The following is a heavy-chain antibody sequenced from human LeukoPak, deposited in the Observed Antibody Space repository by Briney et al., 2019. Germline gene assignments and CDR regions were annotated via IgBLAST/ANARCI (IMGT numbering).Heavy chain of an antibody. V-gene: IGHV1-2*02. CDR3: ARDTGMIVVVPAATEWGMDV. CDR2: INPNSGGT. D-gene: IGHD2-2*01. CDR1: GYTFTGYY. Sequence: ASVKVSCKASGYTFTGYYMHWVRQAPGQGLEWMGWINPNSGGTNYAQKFQGRVTMTRDTSISTAYMELSGLRSDDTAVYYCARDTGMIVVVPAATEWGMDVWGQGTTVTVSS. J-gene: IGHJ6*02.